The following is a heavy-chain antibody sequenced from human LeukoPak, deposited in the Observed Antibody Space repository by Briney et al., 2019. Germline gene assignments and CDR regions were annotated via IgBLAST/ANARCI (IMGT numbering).Heavy chain of an antibody. CDR3: ARGSFDYDSSGYYPLYYFDY. Sequence: PSETLSLTCTVSGGSISSGDYSWSWIRQPPGKGLEWIGFIYYSGNTYYNPSLKSRVTISVDTSKNQFSLKLSSVTAADTAVYYCARGSFDYDSSGYYPLYYFDYWGQGTLVTVSS. CDR2: IYYSGNT. D-gene: IGHD3-22*01. CDR1: GGSISSGDYS. V-gene: IGHV4-30-4*07. J-gene: IGHJ4*02.